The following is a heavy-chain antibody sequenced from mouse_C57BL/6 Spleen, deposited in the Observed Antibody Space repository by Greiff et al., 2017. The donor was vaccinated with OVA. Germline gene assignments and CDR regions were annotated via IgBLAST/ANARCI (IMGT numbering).Heavy chain of an antibody. Sequence: VHLVESGAELVKPGASVKISCKASGYAFSSYWMNWVKQRPGKGLEWIGQIYPGDGDTNYNGKFKGKATLTADKSSSTAYMQLSSLTSEDSAVYFCARPGSSPHYYAMDYWGQGTSVTVSS. D-gene: IGHD1-1*01. CDR2: IYPGDGDT. V-gene: IGHV1-80*01. CDR1: GYAFSSYW. J-gene: IGHJ4*01. CDR3: ARPGSSPHYYAMDY.